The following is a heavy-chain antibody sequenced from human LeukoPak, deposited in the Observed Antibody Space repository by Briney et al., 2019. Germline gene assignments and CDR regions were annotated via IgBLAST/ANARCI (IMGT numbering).Heavy chain of an antibody. V-gene: IGHV1-18*01. D-gene: IGHD3-3*01. CDR2: ISGYNGNT. J-gene: IGHJ3*02. CDR1: GYTFTSFG. Sequence: ASVKVSCKASGYTFTSFGIGWVRQAPGQGLEWMGWISGYNGNTNYAQKLQGRVTMTTDTSTSTAYMELRSLRSDDTAMYYCARPGRITILGVVRDVFDIGAKGTRATV. CDR3: ARPGRITILGVVRDVFDI.